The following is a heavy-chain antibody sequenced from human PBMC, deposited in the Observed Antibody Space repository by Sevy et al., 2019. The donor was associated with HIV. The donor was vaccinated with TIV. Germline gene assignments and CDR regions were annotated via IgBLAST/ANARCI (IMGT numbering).Heavy chain of an antibody. J-gene: IGHJ3*02. D-gene: IGHD3-22*01. CDR2: IVPIFGTA. CDR3: TRGFESMTYTFDI. Sequence: ASVKVSCKASGVTFSSYAISWVRQAPGQGLEWMGGIVPIFGTANYALKFQGRVTITADESTSTAYMELSSLRSEDTAVYYCTRGFESMTYTFDIWGQGTMVTVSS. V-gene: IGHV1-69*13. CDR1: GVTFSSYA.